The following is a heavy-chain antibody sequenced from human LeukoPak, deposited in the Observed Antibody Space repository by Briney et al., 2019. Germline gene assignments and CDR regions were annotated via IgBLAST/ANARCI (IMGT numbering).Heavy chain of an antibody. CDR1: GYTFTSYD. D-gene: IGHD3-10*01. J-gene: IGHJ3*02. Sequence: ASVKVSCKASGYTFTSYDINWVRQATGQGLEWMGWMNPNSGNTGYAQKFQGRVTITRNTSISTAYMELSSLRSEDTAVYYCARVVVLWFGENAFDIWGQGTMVTVSS. CDR3: ARVVVLWFGENAFDI. CDR2: MNPNSGNT. V-gene: IGHV1-8*03.